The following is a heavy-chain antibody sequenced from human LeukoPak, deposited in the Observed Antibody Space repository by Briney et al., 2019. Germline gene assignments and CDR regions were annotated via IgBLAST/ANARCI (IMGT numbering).Heavy chain of an antibody. CDR3: TTGGVTDY. V-gene: IGHV3-15*05. D-gene: IGHD2-21*02. Sequence: PGGSLRLSYTVSGFNFSEAWMSWVRQAPGKGLEWVGRIKTKADGETTDYGTRVRGRFTISRDDSKTTMYLQMTRLKTEDTGVYYCTTGGVTDYWGRGILVTVSS. J-gene: IGHJ4*02. CDR2: IKTKADGETT. CDR1: GFNFSEAW.